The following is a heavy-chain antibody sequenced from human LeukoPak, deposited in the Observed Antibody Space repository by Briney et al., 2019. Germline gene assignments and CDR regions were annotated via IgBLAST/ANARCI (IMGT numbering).Heavy chain of an antibody. CDR2: LKSKSGGGTT. V-gene: IGHV3-15*01. Sequence: GGSLRLSCAASGFTFSDAWMSWVRQGPGKGLEWVGRLKSKSGGGTTDYAAPVKDRFTISIDDSKNTLYLQMNSLKTEDTAVYYCTRGSSWSGFGFDYWGQGTLVTVSS. D-gene: IGHD3-3*01. CDR3: TRGSSWSGFGFDY. CDR1: GFTFSDAW. J-gene: IGHJ4*02.